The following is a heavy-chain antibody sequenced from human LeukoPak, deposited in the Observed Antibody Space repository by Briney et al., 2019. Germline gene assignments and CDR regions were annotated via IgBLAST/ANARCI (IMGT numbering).Heavy chain of an antibody. V-gene: IGHV4-4*07. CDR3: ARDSESSSSYYYYGMDV. CDR1: GGSISSYY. D-gene: IGHD6-6*01. J-gene: IGHJ6*02. CDR2: IYTSGST. Sequence: SETLSLTCAVYGGSISSYYWSWIRQPAGKGLEWIGRIYTSGSTNYNPSLKSRVTMSVDTSKNQFSLKLSSVTAADTAVYYCARDSESSSSYYYYGMDVWGQGTTVTVSS.